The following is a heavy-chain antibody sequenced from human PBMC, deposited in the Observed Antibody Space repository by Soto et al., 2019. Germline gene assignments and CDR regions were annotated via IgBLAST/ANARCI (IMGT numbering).Heavy chain of an antibody. J-gene: IGHJ3*02. CDR2: IIPIFGTA. D-gene: IGHD6-13*01. CDR3: ARDPVRGAAAAPDAFDI. V-gene: IGHV1-69*13. CDR1: GGTFSSYA. Sequence: SVKVSCKASGGTFSSYAISWVRQAPGQGLEWMGGIIPIFGTANYAQKFQGRVTITADESTSTAYMELSSLRSEDTAVYYCARDPVRGAAAAPDAFDIWGQGTMVTVSS.